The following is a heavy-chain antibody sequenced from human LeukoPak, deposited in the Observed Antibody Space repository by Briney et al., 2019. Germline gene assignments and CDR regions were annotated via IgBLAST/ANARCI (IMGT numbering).Heavy chain of an antibody. J-gene: IGHJ4*02. V-gene: IGHV1-46*01. CDR3: AREGAYGGKSFDY. CDR1: GYSFTSNY. Sequence: ASVKVSCKASGYSFTSNYIHWVRQAPGQGLEWMGMIYPRDGSTSYAQKFQGRVTMTRDTSTSTVYMELSSLRSEDTAVYYCAREGAYGGKSFDYWGQGTLVTVSS. D-gene: IGHD4-23*01. CDR2: IYPRDGST.